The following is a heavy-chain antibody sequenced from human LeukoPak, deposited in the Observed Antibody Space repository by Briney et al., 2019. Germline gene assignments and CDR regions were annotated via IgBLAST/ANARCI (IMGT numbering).Heavy chain of an antibody. Sequence: ASVTVSFKASGGTFSSYAISWVRQAPGQGLEWMGGIIPIFGTANYAQKFQGRVTITADESTSTAYMELSSLSPEDTAVYYCARDRSDYYDSSGYQGSDPWGQGTLVTVSS. J-gene: IGHJ5*02. CDR2: IIPIFGTA. CDR3: ARDRSDYYDSSGYQGSDP. D-gene: IGHD3-22*01. V-gene: IGHV1-69*13. CDR1: GGTFSSYA.